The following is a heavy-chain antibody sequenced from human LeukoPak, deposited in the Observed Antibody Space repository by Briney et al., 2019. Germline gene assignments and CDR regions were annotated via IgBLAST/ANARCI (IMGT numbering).Heavy chain of an antibody. D-gene: IGHD4-17*01. J-gene: IGHJ3*02. Sequence: PGGSLRLSCAASGFIVSSNYMSWVRQAPGKGLEWVSIIYSGGSTYYADSVNGRFTISRDNSKNTLYLQMNSLRAEDTAVYYCARHLSGDDIWGQGTMVTVSS. CDR1: GFIVSSNY. V-gene: IGHV3-53*01. CDR3: ARHLSGDDI. CDR2: IYSGGST.